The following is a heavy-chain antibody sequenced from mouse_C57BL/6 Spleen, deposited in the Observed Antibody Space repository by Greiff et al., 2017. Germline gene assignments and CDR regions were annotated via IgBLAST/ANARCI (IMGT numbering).Heavy chain of an antibody. J-gene: IGHJ3*01. CDR3: ARSGATVVEPGKFAY. Sequence: QVQLQQSGAELARPGASVKLSCKASGYTFTSYGISWVKQRTGQGLEWIGEIYPRSGNTYYNEKFKGKATLTADKSSSTAYMELRSLTSEDSAVYFCARSGATVVEPGKFAYWGQGTLVTVSA. CDR1: GYTFTSYG. V-gene: IGHV1-81*01. CDR2: IYPRSGNT. D-gene: IGHD1-1*01.